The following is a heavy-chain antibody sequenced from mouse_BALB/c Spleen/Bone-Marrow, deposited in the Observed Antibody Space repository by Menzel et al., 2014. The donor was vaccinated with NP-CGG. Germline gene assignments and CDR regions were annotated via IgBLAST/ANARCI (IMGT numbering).Heavy chain of an antibody. CDR3: ARGSPY. D-gene: IGHD6-2*01. J-gene: IGHJ3*01. V-gene: IGHV1S81*02. CDR2: INPGNGGT. Sequence: QVQLKQSGAELVKPGASVKLSCKTSGYTFTNYYIYWVKQRPGQGLEWIGEINPGNGGTNFNERFKSKATLTVDKSSTTAYILHTSLTSEDSAVYYCARGSPYWGQGTLVTVSA. CDR1: GYTFTNYY.